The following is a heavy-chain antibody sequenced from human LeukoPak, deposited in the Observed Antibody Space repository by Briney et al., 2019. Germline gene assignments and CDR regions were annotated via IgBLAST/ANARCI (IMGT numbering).Heavy chain of an antibody. Sequence: GEPLKISCKGSGYSFAIYWIGCVRQMPGKGLEWMGIIHPVDSNTRYSPSFQCQVTISADKSISTPYLQWSSLKASDTAIYYCARQTPGYYGMDVWGQGTPVTVSS. CDR1: GYSFAIYW. CDR2: IHPVDSNT. CDR3: ARQTPGYYGMDV. J-gene: IGHJ6*02. V-gene: IGHV5-51*01.